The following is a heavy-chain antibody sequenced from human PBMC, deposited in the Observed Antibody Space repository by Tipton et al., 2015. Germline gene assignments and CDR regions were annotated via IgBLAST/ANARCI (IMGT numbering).Heavy chain of an antibody. CDR2: ISSKSYSGTA. CDR3: TRAEYTGSYYGFDI. CDR1: GFIFGDHA. Sequence: SLRLSCTGSGFIFGDHAMSWFRQAPGKGLEWVGFISSKSYSGTAEYAASAKGRFTISRDDSKSVTYLEMNSLTTEDTAPYFCTRAEYTGSYYGFDIWGQGTMVSVSS. V-gene: IGHV3-49*03. J-gene: IGHJ3*02. D-gene: IGHD1-26*01.